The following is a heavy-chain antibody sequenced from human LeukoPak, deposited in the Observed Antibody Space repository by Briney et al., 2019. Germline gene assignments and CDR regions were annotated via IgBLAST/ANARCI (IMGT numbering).Heavy chain of an antibody. J-gene: IGHJ5*02. CDR2: IYYSGST. V-gene: IGHV4-59*12. Sequence: SETLSLTCTVSGGSISSYYWSWIRQPPGKGLEWIGYIYYSGSTNYNPSLKSRVTISVDTSKNQFSLKLSSVTAADTAVYYCAREWVEMATTYNWFDPWGQGTLVTVSS. CDR1: GGSISSYY. CDR3: AREWVEMATTYNWFDP. D-gene: IGHD5-24*01.